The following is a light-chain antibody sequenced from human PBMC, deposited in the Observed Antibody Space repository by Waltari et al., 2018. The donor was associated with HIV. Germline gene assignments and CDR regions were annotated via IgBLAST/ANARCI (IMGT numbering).Light chain of an antibody. V-gene: IGLV2-8*01. CDR2: EVS. J-gene: IGLJ3*02. CDR3: SSYAGSNWV. CDR1: SSDVGGYNY. Sequence: QSALTQPPSASGSPGQSVTISCTGTSSDVGGYNYVSWYQQHPGKAPKFIIYEVSTRPAGVPDRFSGSKSGNTASLTVSGLQAEDEADYYCSSYAGSNWVFGGGTKLTVL.